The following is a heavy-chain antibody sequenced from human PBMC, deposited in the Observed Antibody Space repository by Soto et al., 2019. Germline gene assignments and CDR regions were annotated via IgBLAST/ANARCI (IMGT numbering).Heavy chain of an antibody. V-gene: IGHV1-69*13. CDR2: IIPIFGTA. D-gene: IGHD2-21*02. CDR3: ARPPSQHTGLLFSVAFDI. J-gene: IGHJ3*02. Sequence: SVKVSCKASGGTFSSYAISWVRQAPGQGLEWMGGIIPIFGTANYAQKFQGRVTITADESTSTAYMELSSLRSEDTAVYYCARPPSQHTGLLFSVAFDIWGQGTTVIVSS. CDR1: GGTFSSYA.